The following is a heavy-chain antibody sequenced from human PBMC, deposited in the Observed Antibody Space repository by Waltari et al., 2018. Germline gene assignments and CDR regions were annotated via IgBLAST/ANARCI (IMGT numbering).Heavy chain of an antibody. Sequence: EVQLVESGGGLVQPGGSLALSCAASGFPFSTYWMTWAPQTPGKGREWVANIRYDGGEKVYVDSVKGRFIVSKDNAKNSLYLQMNSLRAEDTAVYYCARGAGLIWFGEADPRRFDYWGQGTQVTVSS. CDR2: IRYDGGEK. D-gene: IGHD3-10*01. CDR1: GFPFSTYW. CDR3: ARGAGLIWFGEADPRRFDY. J-gene: IGHJ4*02. V-gene: IGHV3-7*01.